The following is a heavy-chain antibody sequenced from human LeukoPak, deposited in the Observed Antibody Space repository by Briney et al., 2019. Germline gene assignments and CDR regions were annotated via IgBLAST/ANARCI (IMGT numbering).Heavy chain of an antibody. V-gene: IGHV4-59*01. J-gene: IGHJ6*02. D-gene: IGHD6-6*01. Sequence: SETLSLTCTVSGGSISSYYWSWIRQPPGKGLEWIGYIYYSGSTNYNPSLKSRVTISVDTSKNQFSLKLSSVAAADTAVYYCARDLIAARQYYYHGMDVWGQGTTVTVSS. CDR1: GGSISSYY. CDR2: IYYSGST. CDR3: ARDLIAARQYYYHGMDV.